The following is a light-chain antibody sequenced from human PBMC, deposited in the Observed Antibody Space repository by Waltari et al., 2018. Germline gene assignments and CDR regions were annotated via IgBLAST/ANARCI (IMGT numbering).Light chain of an antibody. CDR2: DDR. CDR3: QVWDSISDRVL. CDR1: NIGSKT. V-gene: IGLV3-21*02. J-gene: IGLJ2*01. Sequence: SYVLPQSPSVSVAPGQTAVITCGGNNIGSKTVCWFQQKPGQAPVLVVYDDRDRPSGIPARFSGSNSGNTATLTVSRVEAGDEADYYCQVWDSISDRVLFGGGTKLTVL.